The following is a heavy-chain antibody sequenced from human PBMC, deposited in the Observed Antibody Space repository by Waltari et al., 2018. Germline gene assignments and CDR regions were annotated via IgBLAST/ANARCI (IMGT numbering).Heavy chain of an antibody. Sequence: EVQLLESGGGLVQPGGSLSLSCAAPGFRFSGCAMNWVRQAPGKGLEWVSAISGSGSTPFYADSVKGRFTISRDNSKNTVFLQMNSLRAEETAVYYCAKAIKGYNSAWFDYWGQGTLVTVSS. D-gene: IGHD3-3*01. J-gene: IGHJ5*01. CDR2: ISGSGSTP. CDR3: AKAIKGYNSAWFDY. CDR1: GFRFSGCA. V-gene: IGHV3-23*01.